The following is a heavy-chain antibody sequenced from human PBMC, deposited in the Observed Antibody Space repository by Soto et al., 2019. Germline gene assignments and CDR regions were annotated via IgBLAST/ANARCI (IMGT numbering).Heavy chain of an antibody. V-gene: IGHV3-23*01. Sequence: WWSLRLSCAASGFTFNNYAMTWFRQAPGKGLEWVSAISGSGGSTYYADSVRGRFTISRDNSKNTLYLQINSLRAEDTAIYYCAKDYYHGSGSYYGDYYGMDVWGQGTTVTVSS. D-gene: IGHD3-10*01. CDR1: GFTFNNYA. CDR2: ISGSGGST. J-gene: IGHJ6*02. CDR3: AKDYYHGSGSYYGDYYGMDV.